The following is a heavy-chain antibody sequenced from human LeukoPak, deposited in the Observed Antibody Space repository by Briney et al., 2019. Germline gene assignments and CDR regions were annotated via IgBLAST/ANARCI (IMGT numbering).Heavy chain of an antibody. J-gene: IGHJ6*03. CDR2: IYYSGYT. CDR1: GGSISSYY. V-gene: IGHV4-59*01. Sequence: SETLSLTCTVSGGSISSYYWSWIRQPPGKGLEWIGCIYYSGYTNYKSSLKSRVTISVDTSQNQFSLKLSSVTAADTAVYYCARTTMVRGTYYMDVWGKGTTVTVSS. CDR3: ARTTMVRGTYYMDV. D-gene: IGHD3-10*01.